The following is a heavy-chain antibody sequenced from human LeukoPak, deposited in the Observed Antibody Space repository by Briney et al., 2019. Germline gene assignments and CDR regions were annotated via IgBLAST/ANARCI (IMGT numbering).Heavy chain of an antibody. CDR1: GFTFSSYW. Sequence: GGSLRLSCAASGFTFSSYWMSWVRQAPGKGLEWVANINEDGSEKYFVDSVKGRFTISRDNAKNSLYLQMNSLRAEDTALYYCARDRPRFLAWGQGTLVTVSS. CDR2: INEDGSEK. J-gene: IGHJ5*02. CDR3: ARDRPRFLA. D-gene: IGHD3-3*01. V-gene: IGHV3-7*01.